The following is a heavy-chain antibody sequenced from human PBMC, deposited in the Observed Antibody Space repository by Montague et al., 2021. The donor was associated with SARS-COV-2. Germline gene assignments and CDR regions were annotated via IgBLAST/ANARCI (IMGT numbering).Heavy chain of an antibody. CDR3: ARNLAISGQAAVSDY. V-gene: IGHV4-39*01. CDR1: GDSISSGYFY. CDR2: IHYSGIT. J-gene: IGHJ4*02. Sequence: SETLSLTCTVSGDSISSGYFYWGWIRQPPGKGLEWVGTIHYSGITYYNPSLKSRITIAVDTSRNQFSLKLSSVTAADTAIYYCARNLAISGQAAVSDYWGQGTLVTVSS. D-gene: IGHD2-15*01.